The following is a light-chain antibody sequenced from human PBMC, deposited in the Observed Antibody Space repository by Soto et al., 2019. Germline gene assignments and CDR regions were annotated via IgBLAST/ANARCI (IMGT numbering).Light chain of an antibody. Sequence: DIVMTQSPDSLAVSLGERATINCKSSQSVLYSSNNKNYLAWYQQKPVQSPKLLIYWASTRESGVPDRFSGSGSGTDFSLTISSLQAEDVAVYYCQQYYSTPGTFGQGTKVEIK. J-gene: IGKJ1*01. CDR3: QQYYSTPGT. CDR1: QSVLYSSNNKNY. V-gene: IGKV4-1*01. CDR2: WAS.